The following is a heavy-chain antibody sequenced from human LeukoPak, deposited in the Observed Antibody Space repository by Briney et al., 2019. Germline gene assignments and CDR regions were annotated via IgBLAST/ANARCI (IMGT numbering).Heavy chain of an antibody. CDR3: ARLSRSGGSCSRLFHY. J-gene: IGHJ4*01. V-gene: IGHV4-39*01. CDR2: IYYSGTT. D-gene: IGHD2-15*01. Sequence: SETLSLTCTVSGGSITSNSYYWAWIRQPPGKGLEWLGSIYYSGTTYYNPSLASRVTISVDTSKNQFSLKLNSVTASDTAVYYCARLSRSGGSCSRLFHYWGHGTLVTVSS. CDR1: GGSITSNSYY.